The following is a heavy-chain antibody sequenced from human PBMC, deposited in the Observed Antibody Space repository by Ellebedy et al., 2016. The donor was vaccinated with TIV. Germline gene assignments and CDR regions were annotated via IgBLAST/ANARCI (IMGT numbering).Heavy chain of an antibody. J-gene: IGHJ4*02. V-gene: IGHV3-48*04. Sequence: GESLKISXAASGFTFSSYSMNWVRQAPGKGLEWVSYISSSSSTIYYADSVKGRFTISRDNAKNSLYLQMNSLRAEDTAVYYCTVRGLRFGNYWGQGTLVTVSS. CDR1: GFTFSSYS. CDR3: TVRGLRFGNY. CDR2: ISSSSSTI. D-gene: IGHD5-12*01.